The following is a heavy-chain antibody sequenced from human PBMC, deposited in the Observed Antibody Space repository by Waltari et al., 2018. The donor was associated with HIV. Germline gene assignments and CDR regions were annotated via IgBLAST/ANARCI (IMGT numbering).Heavy chain of an antibody. Sequence: VRLVQSGAEVKKPGESLKISCQASGYSFPTYWIAWVRQMPAKGLAWVGNTDPGECEPRYSPSFEGRVTIFRDSSLTTVYLKWGSLRSSDTGIYFCAKIRMGADDAFDVWGQGTVVSVSS. D-gene: IGHD1-26*01. CDR3: AKIRMGADDAFDV. CDR1: GYSFPTYW. J-gene: IGHJ3*01. V-gene: IGHV5-51*01. CDR2: TDPGECEP.